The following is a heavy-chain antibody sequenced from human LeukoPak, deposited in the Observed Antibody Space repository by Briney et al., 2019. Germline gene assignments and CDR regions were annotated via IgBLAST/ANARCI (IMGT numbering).Heavy chain of an antibody. D-gene: IGHD3-10*01. Sequence: GRSLRLSCAASGFTFSSYGMHWVRQAPGKGLEWVAVIWYDGSNKYYADSVKGRFTISRDNPKSTLYLQMNSLRAEDTAVYYCAKEGYYGSGSFPDSWGQGTLSPSPQ. V-gene: IGHV3-33*06. J-gene: IGHJ5*02. CDR1: GFTFSSYG. CDR3: AKEGYYGSGSFPDS. CDR2: IWYDGSNK.